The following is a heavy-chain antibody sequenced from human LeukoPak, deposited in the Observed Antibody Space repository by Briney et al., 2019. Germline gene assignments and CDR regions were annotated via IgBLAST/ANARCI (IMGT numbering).Heavy chain of an antibody. CDR2: ISSSSSTI. CDR1: GFTFSSYS. Sequence: PGGSLRLSCAASGFTFSSYSMNWVRQAPGKGLEWVSYISSSSSTIYYADSVKGRFIISRDNAKNSLYLQMNSLRAGDTAVYYCARVDYYKTWGAFDIWGQGTMVTVSS. CDR3: ARVDYYKTWGAFDI. V-gene: IGHV3-48*04. D-gene: IGHD3-22*01. J-gene: IGHJ3*02.